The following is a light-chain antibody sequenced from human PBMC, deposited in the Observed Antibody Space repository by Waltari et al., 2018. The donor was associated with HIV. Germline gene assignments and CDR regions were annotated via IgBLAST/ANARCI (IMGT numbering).Light chain of an antibody. Sequence: QSALTQPPSASGSPGQSVTISCTGSSSAVGGYKYVPWYQQHPGKAPKLIISEVTKRPSGVPDRFSGSKSGNTASLTVSGLQAEDEADYFCTSYAGSFKGVVFGGGTKLTVL. CDR3: TSYAGSFKGVV. V-gene: IGLV2-8*01. CDR2: EVT. CDR1: SSAVGGYKY. J-gene: IGLJ2*01.